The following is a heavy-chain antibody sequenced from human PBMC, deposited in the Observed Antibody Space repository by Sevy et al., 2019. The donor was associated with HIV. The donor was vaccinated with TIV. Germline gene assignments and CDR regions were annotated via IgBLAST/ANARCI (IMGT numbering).Heavy chain of an antibody. D-gene: IGHD3-10*01. J-gene: IGHJ5*02. CDR1: GGSISSSSYY. CDR3: AIHLFAEGDYYGSGSSNWFDP. V-gene: IGHV4-39*01. CDR2: IYYSGST. Sequence: SETLSLTCTVSGGSISSSSYYWGWIRQPPGKGLEWIGSIYYSGSTYYNPSLKSRVTISVDTSKNQFSLKLSSVTAADTAVYYCAIHLFAEGDYYGSGSSNWFDPWGQGTLVTVSS.